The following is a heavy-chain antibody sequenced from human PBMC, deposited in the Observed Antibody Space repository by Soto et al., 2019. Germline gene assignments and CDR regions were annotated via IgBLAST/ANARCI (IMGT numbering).Heavy chain of an antibody. CDR3: AKGGYSYGNFDY. J-gene: IGHJ4*02. CDR2: ISYDGSNK. V-gene: IGHV3-30*18. D-gene: IGHD5-18*01. Sequence: GGSLRLSCAASGFTFSSYGMHWVRQAPGKGLEWVAVISYDGSNKYYADSVKGRFTISRDNSKNTLYLQMNSLRAEDTAVYYCAKGGYSYGNFDYWGQGTLVTVSS. CDR1: GFTFSSYG.